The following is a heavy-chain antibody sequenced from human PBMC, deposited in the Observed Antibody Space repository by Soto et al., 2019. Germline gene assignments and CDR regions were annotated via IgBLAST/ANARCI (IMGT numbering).Heavy chain of an antibody. D-gene: IGHD3-10*01. J-gene: IGHJ4*02. CDR1: GFTVSSNY. CDR3: AAHGSGSYYIGY. V-gene: IGHV3-66*01. Sequence: GGSLRLSCAASGFTVSSNYMSWVRQAPGKGLEWVSVIYSGGSTYYADSVKGRFTISRDNSKNTLYLQMNSLRAEDTAVYYRAAHGSGSYYIGYWGQGTLVTVSS. CDR2: IYSGGST.